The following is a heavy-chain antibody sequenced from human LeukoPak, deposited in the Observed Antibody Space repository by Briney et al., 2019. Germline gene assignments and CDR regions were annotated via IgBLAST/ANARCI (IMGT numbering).Heavy chain of an antibody. J-gene: IGHJ4*02. V-gene: IGHV1-3*03. Sequence: ASVKVSCKASGYTFTSYAMHWVRQAPGQRLEWMGWINAGNGNTKYSQEFQGRVTITRDTSASTAFMELSSLRSEDMAVYYCARETAMALSYYFDYWGQGTLVTVSS. CDR2: INAGNGNT. CDR3: ARETAMALSYYFDY. D-gene: IGHD5-18*01. CDR1: GYTFTSYA.